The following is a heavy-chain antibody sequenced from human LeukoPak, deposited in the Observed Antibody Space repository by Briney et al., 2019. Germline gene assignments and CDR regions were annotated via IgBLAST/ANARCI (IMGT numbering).Heavy chain of an antibody. J-gene: IGHJ4*02. V-gene: IGHV1-2*02. D-gene: IGHD6-19*01. Sequence: GASVKVSCKASGYTFTSYAMNWVRQAPGQGLEWMGWINPNSGGTNYAQKFQGRVTMTRDTSISTAYMELSRLRPDDTAVYYCARKQQWLVLPDYWGQGTLVTVSS. CDR2: INPNSGGT. CDR3: ARKQQWLVLPDY. CDR1: GYTFTSYA.